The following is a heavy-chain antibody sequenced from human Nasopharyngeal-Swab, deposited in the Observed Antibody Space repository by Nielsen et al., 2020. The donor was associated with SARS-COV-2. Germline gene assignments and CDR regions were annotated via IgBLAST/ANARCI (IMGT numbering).Heavy chain of an antibody. V-gene: IGHV4-39*01. CDR1: GDSIAYSTFY. D-gene: IGHD6-13*01. J-gene: IGHJ4*02. Sequence: GSLRLSCTVSGDSIAYSTFYWGWIRQPPGKGLEWIGNIYYNGNTYQNPSLKSRLTISVDKSKNQFSLQLSSVTAADTVVYYCVRSSSWYYFDYWAQGTQVSVSS. CDR3: VRSSSWYYFDY. CDR2: IYYNGNT.